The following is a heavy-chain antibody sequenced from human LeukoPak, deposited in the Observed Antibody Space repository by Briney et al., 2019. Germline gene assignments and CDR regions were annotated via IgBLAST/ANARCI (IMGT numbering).Heavy chain of an antibody. V-gene: IGHV3-23*01. CDR3: AKDRVGALLYFVC. D-gene: IGHD1-26*01. Sequence: GGSLRLSCAASGFTFSSYAMSWVRHAPGKGLEWVSAISGSGGSTYYADSVKGRFTISRDISKNTLYLQMNSLRVEDTAVYYCAKDRVGALLYFVCWGQGTLVTVSS. J-gene: IGHJ4*02. CDR2: ISGSGGST. CDR1: GFTFSSYA.